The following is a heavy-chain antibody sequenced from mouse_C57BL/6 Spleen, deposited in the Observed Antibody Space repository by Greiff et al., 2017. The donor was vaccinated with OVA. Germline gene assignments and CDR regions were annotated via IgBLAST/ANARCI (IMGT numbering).Heavy chain of an antibody. Sequence: QVQLKQPGAELVKPGASVKMSCKASGYTFTSYWITWVKQRPGQGPEWIGDIYPGSGSTNYNEKFKSKATLTVDTSSSTAYMQLSSLTSEDSAVYYLARGGYYYGSSLYWYFDVWGTGTTVTVSS. J-gene: IGHJ1*03. CDR3: ARGGYYYGSSLYWYFDV. V-gene: IGHV1-55*01. D-gene: IGHD1-1*01. CDR2: IYPGSGST. CDR1: GYTFTSYW.